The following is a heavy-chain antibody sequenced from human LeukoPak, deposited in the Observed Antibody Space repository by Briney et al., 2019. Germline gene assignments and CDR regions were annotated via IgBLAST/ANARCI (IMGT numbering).Heavy chain of an antibody. V-gene: IGHV1-2*02. CDR1: GYTFTGYY. CDR3: ATGLTMVRGVIITNFDY. J-gene: IGHJ4*02. D-gene: IGHD3-10*01. Sequence: ASVKVSCKASGYTFTGYYMHWVRQAPGQGLEWMGWINPNSGGTNYAQKFQGRVTMTRDTSISTAYMELSRLRSDDTAVYYCATGLTMVRGVIITNFDYWGQGTLVTVSS. CDR2: INPNSGGT.